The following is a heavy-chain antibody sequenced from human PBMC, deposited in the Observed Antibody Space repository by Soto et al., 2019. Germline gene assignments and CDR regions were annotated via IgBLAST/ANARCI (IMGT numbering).Heavy chain of an antibody. CDR1: GGSISSYY. V-gene: IGHV4-59*01. J-gene: IGHJ6*02. D-gene: IGHD3-10*01. CDR3: ARFAWNFYKTGDV. Sequence: SETLSLTCTVSGGSISSYYWSWIRQPPGKGLEWIGYIYYSGSTNYNPSLKSRVTISVDTSKNQFSLKLSSVTAADTAMYYCARFAWNFYKTGDVWGQGTTVTVSS. CDR2: IYYSGST.